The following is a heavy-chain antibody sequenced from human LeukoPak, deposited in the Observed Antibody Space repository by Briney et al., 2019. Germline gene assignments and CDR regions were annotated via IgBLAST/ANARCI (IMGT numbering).Heavy chain of an antibody. J-gene: IGHJ4*02. CDR3: AKDSGNNSGWPYYFDY. D-gene: IGHD6-19*01. CDR2: ISWHSGSV. CDR1: GFTFDDYA. Sequence: GRSLRLSCAASGFTFDDYAMHWVRQAPGKGLEWVSGISWHSGSVGYADSVRGRFTISRHNAKNSLYLQVNSLRAEDTALYYCAKDSGNNSGWPYYFDYWGQGTLVTVSS. V-gene: IGHV3-9*01.